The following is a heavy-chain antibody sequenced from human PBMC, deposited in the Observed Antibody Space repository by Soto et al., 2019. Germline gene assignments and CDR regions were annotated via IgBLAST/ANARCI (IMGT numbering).Heavy chain of an antibody. CDR1: GYTFTSYG. CDR3: ARGGPPNPLGELSLGFDY. Sequence: GAPVKVSCKASGYTFTSYGISWGRQAPGQGLEWMGWISAYNGNTNYAQKLQGRVTMTTDTSTSTAYMELRSLRSDDTAVYYCARGGPPNPLGELSLGFDYWGQGTLVTVSS. V-gene: IGHV1-18*01. CDR2: ISAYNGNT. D-gene: IGHD3-16*02. J-gene: IGHJ4*02.